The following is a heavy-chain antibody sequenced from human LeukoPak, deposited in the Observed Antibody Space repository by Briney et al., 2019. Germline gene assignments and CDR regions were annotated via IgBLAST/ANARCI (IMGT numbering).Heavy chain of an antibody. D-gene: IGHD5-18*01. V-gene: IGHV4-34*01. CDR1: GGSFSGYY. J-gene: IGHJ4*02. CDR2: INHSGST. CDR3: ARANSYGLNFDY. Sequence: PSETLSLTCAVYGGSFSGYYWSWIRQPPGKGLEWIGEINHSGSTNYNPSLKSRVTISVDTSKNQFSLKLSSVTAADTAVYYCARANSYGLNFDYWGQGTLVTVSS.